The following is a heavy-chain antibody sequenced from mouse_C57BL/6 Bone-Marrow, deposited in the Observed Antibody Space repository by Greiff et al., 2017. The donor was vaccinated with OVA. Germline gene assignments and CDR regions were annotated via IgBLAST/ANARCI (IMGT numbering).Heavy chain of an antibody. J-gene: IGHJ2*01. D-gene: IGHD2-12*01. V-gene: IGHV1-7*01. Sequence: VKVVESGAELAKPGASVKLSCKASGYTFTSYWMHWVKQRPGQGLEWIGYINPSSGYTKYNQKFKDKATLTADKSSSTAYMQLSSLTYEDSAVYYCARSKTVLRRDYYYFDYWGQGTTLTVSS. CDR2: INPSSGYT. CDR1: GYTFTSYW. CDR3: ARSKTVLRRDYYYFDY.